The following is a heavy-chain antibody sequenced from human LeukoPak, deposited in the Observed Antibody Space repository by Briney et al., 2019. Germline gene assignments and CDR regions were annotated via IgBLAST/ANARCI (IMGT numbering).Heavy chain of an antibody. V-gene: IGHV3-7*01. D-gene: IGHD5-24*01. CDR2: IKEDGSEK. CDR1: GLTYSRYW. Sequence: GGSLRLSCAASGLTYSRYWMSWVRQAPGKGLEWVANIKEDGSEKYYVDSVKGRFTISRDNAKNSLYLQMNSLRAEDTAVYYCARGRDGYNLVDAFDIWGQGIMVTVSS. J-gene: IGHJ3*02. CDR3: ARGRDGYNLVDAFDI.